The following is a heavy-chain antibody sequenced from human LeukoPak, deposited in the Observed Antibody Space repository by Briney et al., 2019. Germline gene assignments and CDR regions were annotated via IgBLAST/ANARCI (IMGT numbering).Heavy chain of an antibody. CDR2: IYYSGST. J-gene: IGHJ3*02. V-gene: IGHV4-39*01. CDR3: ARLRYNWILPGPDAFDI. Sequence: SETLSLTCTVSGDSMGSSNYYWGWIRQPPGTGLEWIANIYYSGSTYYNPSLKSRVTISVDTSKNQFSLKLSSVTAADTAVYFCARLRYNWILPGPDAFDIWGQGTMVTVSS. D-gene: IGHD1-1*01. CDR1: GDSMGSSNYY.